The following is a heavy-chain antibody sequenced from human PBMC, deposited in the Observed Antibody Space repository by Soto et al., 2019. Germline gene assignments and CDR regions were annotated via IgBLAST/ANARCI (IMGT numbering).Heavy chain of an antibody. Sequence: PASGFTFSSYAMYWVRQAPGKGLEWVAVMSKDGSAKFYADSVKGRFTISRDNSKNTLFLQMNSLRDDDTAVYYCARKTIDSGSWGCIDYWGQGTLVTVSS. CDR1: GFTFSSYA. V-gene: IGHV3-30-3*01. J-gene: IGHJ4*02. D-gene: IGHD1-26*01. CDR2: MSKDGSAK. CDR3: ARKTIDSGSWGCIDY.